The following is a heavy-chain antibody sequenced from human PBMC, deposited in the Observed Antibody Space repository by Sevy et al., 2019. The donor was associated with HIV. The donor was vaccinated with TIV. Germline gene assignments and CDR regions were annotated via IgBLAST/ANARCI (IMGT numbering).Heavy chain of an antibody. CDR1: GGSFSGYY. J-gene: IGHJ6*02. CDR2: INHSGST. Sequence: SETLSLTCAVYGGSFSGYYWSWIRQPPGKGLEWIGEINHSGSTNYNPSLKSRVTISVDTSKNQFSLKLSSVTAADTAVYYCARGRVVVVPAAIPYYYYYGMDVWGQGTTVTVSS. V-gene: IGHV4-34*01. D-gene: IGHD2-2*02. CDR3: ARGRVVVVPAAIPYYYYYGMDV.